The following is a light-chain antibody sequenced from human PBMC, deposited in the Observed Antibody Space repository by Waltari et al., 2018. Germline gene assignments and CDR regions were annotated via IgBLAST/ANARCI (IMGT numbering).Light chain of an antibody. CDR1: QSIDTY. CDR2: AAS. Sequence: DIQMTQSPSSLSASVGDRVTITCRASQSIDTYLSWYHEKPGNAPKLMIYAASSLQSGVPSRFSGSGSRTDFTLTISSLQPEDFATYYCLQTYRTPLTFGGGTKVEIK. V-gene: IGKV1-39*01. J-gene: IGKJ4*01. CDR3: LQTYRTPLT.